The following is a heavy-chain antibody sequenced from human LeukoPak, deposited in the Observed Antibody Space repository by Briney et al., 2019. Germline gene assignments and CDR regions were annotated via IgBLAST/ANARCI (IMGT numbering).Heavy chain of an antibody. CDR3: ARVGAVVVAAATSFDY. J-gene: IGHJ4*02. D-gene: IGHD2-15*01. V-gene: IGHV4-4*07. Sequence: SETLSLTCSVSGGSISSDYWSWIRQPAGKELEWIGRIYSSGTTNYNPSLKSRVTISVDTSKNHFSLKLSSLTAADTAVYYCARVGAVVVAAATSFDYWGQGTLVTVSS. CDR1: GGSISSDY. CDR2: IYSSGTT.